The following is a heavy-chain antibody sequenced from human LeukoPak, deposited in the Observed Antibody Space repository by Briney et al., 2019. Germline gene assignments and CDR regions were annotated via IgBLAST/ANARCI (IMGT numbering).Heavy chain of an antibody. CDR1: GFTFSSYG. J-gene: IGHJ4*02. Sequence: KPGGSLRLSCAASGFTFSSYGMHWVRQAPGKGLEWVAVISYDGSNKYYADSVKGRFTISRDNSKNTLYLQMNSLRAEDTAVYYCAKDADYYDSSGYPDYWGQGTLVTVSS. V-gene: IGHV3-30*18. CDR2: ISYDGSNK. CDR3: AKDADYYDSSGYPDY. D-gene: IGHD3-22*01.